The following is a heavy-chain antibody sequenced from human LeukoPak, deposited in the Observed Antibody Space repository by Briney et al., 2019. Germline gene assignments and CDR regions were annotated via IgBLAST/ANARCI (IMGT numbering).Heavy chain of an antibody. Sequence: GGSLRLSCAASGFTFSSYAMHWVRQAPGKGLEWVAVISYDGSNKYCADSVKGRFTISRDNSKNTLYLEMNSLRAEDTAVYYCARVVVVPAAPGSFDYWGQGTLVTVSS. V-gene: IGHV3-30-3*01. J-gene: IGHJ4*02. CDR1: GFTFSSYA. CDR3: ARVVVVPAAPGSFDY. D-gene: IGHD2-2*01. CDR2: ISYDGSNK.